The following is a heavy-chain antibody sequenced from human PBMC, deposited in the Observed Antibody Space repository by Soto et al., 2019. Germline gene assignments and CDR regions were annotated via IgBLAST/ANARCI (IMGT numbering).Heavy chain of an antibody. Sequence: QVPLVESGGGVVHPGRSLRLSCVASGFTFSTYAMHWVRQAPGKGLAWVAVISFDGRNKFYADSVKGRFTISRDNSKNTAFLQMNTLRTEDTGVYYCARVLPVLPSSMPGCCDYWCQGALVTVSS. D-gene: IGHD2-2*01. J-gene: IGHJ4*02. CDR1: GFTFSTYA. V-gene: IGHV3-30*04. CDR2: ISFDGRNK. CDR3: ARVLPVLPSSMPGCCDY.